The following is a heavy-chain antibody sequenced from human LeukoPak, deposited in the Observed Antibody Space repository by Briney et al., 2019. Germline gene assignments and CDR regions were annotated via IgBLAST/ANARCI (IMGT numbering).Heavy chain of an antibody. D-gene: IGHD3-10*01. CDR2: IYYSGST. CDR3: ARLTSYGSGSYSFDY. V-gene: IGHV4-39*01. Sequence: SETLSLTCTVSGGSISSSSYYWGWIRQPPGKGLEWIGSIYYSGSTYYNPSLKSRVTISVDTSKNQFSLKLSSVTAADTAVYYCARLTSYGSGSYSFDYWGQGTLVTVSP. CDR1: GGSISSSSYY. J-gene: IGHJ4*02.